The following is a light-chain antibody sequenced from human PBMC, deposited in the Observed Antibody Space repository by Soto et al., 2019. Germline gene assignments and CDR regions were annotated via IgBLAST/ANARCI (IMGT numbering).Light chain of an antibody. CDR3: QSYDSSLSAVV. Sequence: QSVLTQPPSVSGAPGQRVTISCTGSRSNIGAGFDVHWYQQFPGTAPKLLIYGNSNRPSGVPDRFSGFKSGTSASLAITGLQAEDEADYYCQSYDSSLSAVVFGGGTKLTVL. J-gene: IGLJ2*01. V-gene: IGLV1-40*01. CDR1: RSNIGAGFD. CDR2: GNS.